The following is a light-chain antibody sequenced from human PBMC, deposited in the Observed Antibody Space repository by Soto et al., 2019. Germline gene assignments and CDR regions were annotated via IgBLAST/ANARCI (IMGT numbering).Light chain of an antibody. CDR1: QNIDIY. CDR3: HQSYITPTA. V-gene: IGKV1-39*01. CDR2: TTS. J-gene: IGKJ2*01. Sequence: DVHMTRSPSSLSASVGDRVTIPCRASQNIDIYLNWYQQKPGRPPTLLIYTTSRLQSGVPTRFSGSGSGTDFTLTIRNLQPEDFETYSGHQSYITPTAFGQGTKVDIK.